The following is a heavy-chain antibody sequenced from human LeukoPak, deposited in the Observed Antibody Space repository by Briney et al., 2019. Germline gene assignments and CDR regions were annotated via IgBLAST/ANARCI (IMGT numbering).Heavy chain of an antibody. V-gene: IGHV4-59*01. D-gene: IGHD3-22*01. Sequence: SETLSLTCTVSGGSISSYYWSWIRQPPGKGLEWIGYIYYSGSTNSNPSLKSRVTISVDTSKNQFSLKLSSVTAADTAVYYCARGGDYYDSMRYWGQGTLVTVSS. CDR2: IYYSGST. CDR1: GGSISSYY. CDR3: ARGGDYYDSMRY. J-gene: IGHJ4*02.